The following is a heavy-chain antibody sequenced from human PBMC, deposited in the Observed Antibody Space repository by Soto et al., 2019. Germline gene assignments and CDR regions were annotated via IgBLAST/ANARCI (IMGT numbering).Heavy chain of an antibody. D-gene: IGHD3-22*01. CDR2: IYHDGSNK. J-gene: IGHJ4*02. CDR3: AKDNPPRGYELDYFDY. Sequence: PGGSLRLSCAASGFTFTYYGMHWVRQAPGKGLEWVATIYHDGSNKYYADSVKGRFTISRDNSENTLYLQMNSLRAEDTAVYYCAKDNPPRGYELDYFDYWGQGTLVTVSS. CDR1: GFTFTYYG. V-gene: IGHV3-33*06.